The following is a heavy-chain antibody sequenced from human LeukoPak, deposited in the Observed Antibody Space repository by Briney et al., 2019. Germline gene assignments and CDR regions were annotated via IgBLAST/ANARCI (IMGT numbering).Heavy chain of an antibody. V-gene: IGHV3-23*01. J-gene: IGHJ4*02. CDR1: GFTLRSYD. CDR2: TSGSGVNS. D-gene: IGHD5-12*01. Sequence: GGSLRLSCAASGFTLRSYDMSWVRQAPGKGLEWVAATSGSGVNSYYADTVRGRFTISRDNFQNTLYLQVDSLRAEDTVLYYCAKEYSGYDFDYWGQGTLVTVSS. CDR3: AKEYSGYDFDY.